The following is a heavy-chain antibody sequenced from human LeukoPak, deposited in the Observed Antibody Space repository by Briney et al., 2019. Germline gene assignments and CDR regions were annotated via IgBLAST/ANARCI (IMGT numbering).Heavy chain of an antibody. Sequence: SETLSLTCAVYGGSFSGYYWSWIRQPPGKGLEWIGEINHSGSTNYNPSLKSRVTISVDTSKNQFSLKLSSVTAADTAVYYCARGEPSGSYCDYWGQGTLVTVSS. J-gene: IGHJ4*01. CDR1: GGSFSGYY. CDR3: ARGEPSGSYCDY. CDR2: INHSGST. V-gene: IGHV4-34*01. D-gene: IGHD1-26*01.